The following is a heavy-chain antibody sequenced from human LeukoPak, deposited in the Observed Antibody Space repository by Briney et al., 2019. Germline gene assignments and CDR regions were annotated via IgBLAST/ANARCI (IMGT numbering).Heavy chain of an antibody. CDR3: ARVTCSGGSCYHYGMDV. V-gene: IGHV1-46*01. CDR1: GYTFTIYY. CDR2: INPSGGST. D-gene: IGHD2-15*01. J-gene: IGHJ6*02. Sequence: GASVKVSCKASGYTFTIYYMHWVRQAPGQGLEWMGIINPSGGSTSYAQKFQGRVTMTRDTSTSTVYMELSSLRSEDTAVYYCARVTCSGGSCYHYGMDVWGQGTTVTVSS.